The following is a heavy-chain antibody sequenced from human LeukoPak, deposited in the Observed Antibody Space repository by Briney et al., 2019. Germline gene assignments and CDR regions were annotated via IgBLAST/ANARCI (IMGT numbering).Heavy chain of an antibody. Sequence: PGGSLRLSCAASGFTFRSYWMHWVRQAPGKGLMWVSRINGDGSTTNYADSVKGRFTIYRDNAKNMVHLQMSSLRAEDTAVYYCARVDIGDGVWGKGTTVTVSS. CDR1: GFTFRSYW. D-gene: IGHD5-12*01. CDR3: ARVDIGDGV. CDR2: INGDGSTT. J-gene: IGHJ6*04. V-gene: IGHV3-74*01.